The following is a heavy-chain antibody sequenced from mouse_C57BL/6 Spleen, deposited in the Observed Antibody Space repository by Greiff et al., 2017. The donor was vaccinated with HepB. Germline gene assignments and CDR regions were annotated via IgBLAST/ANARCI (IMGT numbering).Heavy chain of an antibody. CDR1: GFTFSDYG. D-gene: IGHD4-1*01. Sequence: EVQRVESGGGLVKPGGSLKLSCAASGFTFSDYGMHWVRQAPEKGLEWVAYISSGSSTIYYADTVKGRFTISRDNAKNTLFLQMTSLRSEDTAMYYCARSNWDAAWFAYWGQGTLVTVSA. CDR2: ISSGSSTI. V-gene: IGHV5-17*01. J-gene: IGHJ3*01. CDR3: ARSNWDAAWFAY.